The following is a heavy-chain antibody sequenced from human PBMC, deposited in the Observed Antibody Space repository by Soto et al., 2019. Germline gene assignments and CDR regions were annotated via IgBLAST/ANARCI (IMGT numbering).Heavy chain of an antibody. CDR3: ARNGEPAVAPLYNWFDP. CDR1: GGTFSSYA. Sequence: QVQLMQSGAEVKKPGSSVKVSCKASGGTFSSYAISWVRQAPGQGLEWMGGIIPIFGTANYAQKFQGRVTITADKSTSTAYMELSSLRSEDTAVYYCARNGEPAVAPLYNWFDPWGQGTLVTVSS. J-gene: IGHJ5*02. V-gene: IGHV1-69*06. D-gene: IGHD6-19*01. CDR2: IIPIFGTA.